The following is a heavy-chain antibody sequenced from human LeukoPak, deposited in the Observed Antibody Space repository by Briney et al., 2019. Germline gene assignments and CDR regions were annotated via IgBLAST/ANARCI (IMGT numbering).Heavy chain of an antibody. CDR1: GLRFRNYG. Sequence: GGSLRLSCVVSGLRFRNYGMHWVRQAPGRGLEWVAVIYYDGSNQYYADSVKGRFTVSRDNAKNTLYLQMDSLRAEDTAVYYCATDRNSGKYYDYWGQGTLVTVSS. CDR3: ATDRNSGKYYDY. CDR2: IYYDGSNQ. J-gene: IGHJ4*02. D-gene: IGHD1-26*01. V-gene: IGHV3-33*01.